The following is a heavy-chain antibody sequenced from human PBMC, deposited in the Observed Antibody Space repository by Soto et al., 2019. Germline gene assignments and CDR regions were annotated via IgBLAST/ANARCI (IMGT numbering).Heavy chain of an antibody. J-gene: IGHJ6*02. V-gene: IGHV4-34*01. CDR1: GGSFSGYY. D-gene: IGHD5-12*01. CDR2: INHSGST. Sequence: KSSETLSLTCAVYGGSFSGYYWSWIRQPPGKGLEWVEVINHSGSTNYNASLKSRVTISVETSKNQFSLKLSSVTAADTALYYCARVRLTVATINYYYYGMDVWGQGTTVTVSS. CDR3: ARVRLTVATINYYYYGMDV.